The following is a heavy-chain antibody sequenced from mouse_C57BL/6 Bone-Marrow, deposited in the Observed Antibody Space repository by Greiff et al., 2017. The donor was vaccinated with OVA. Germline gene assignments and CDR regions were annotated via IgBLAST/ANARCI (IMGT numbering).Heavy chain of an antibody. CDR3: TTLASGYYFDY. CDR2: IDPENGDT. D-gene: IGHD3-2*02. V-gene: IGHV14-4*01. CDR1: GFNIKDDY. J-gene: IGHJ2*01. Sequence: EVKLVESGAELVRPGASVKLSCTASGFNIKDDYMHWVKQRPEQGLEWIGWIDPENGDTEYASKFQGKATITADTSSNTAYLQLSSLTSEDTAVYYCTTLASGYYFDYWGQGTTLTVSS.